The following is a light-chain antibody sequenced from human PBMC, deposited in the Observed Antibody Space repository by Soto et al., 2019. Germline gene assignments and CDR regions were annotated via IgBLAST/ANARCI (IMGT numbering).Light chain of an antibody. V-gene: IGKV3-11*01. J-gene: IGKJ5*01. CDR2: DAS. CDR1: QSVSDY. CDR3: QQRDNWFT. Sequence: EIVLTQSPATLSLSPGERATLSCRASQSVSDYLDWYQQKPGKAPRLLIYDASNRATGIPARFSGSGSGTDFILTISSLEPEDFAVYYCQQRDNWFTFGQGTRLEIK.